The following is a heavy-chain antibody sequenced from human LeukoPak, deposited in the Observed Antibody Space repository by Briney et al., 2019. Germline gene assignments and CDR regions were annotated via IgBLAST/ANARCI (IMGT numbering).Heavy chain of an antibody. CDR1: GFTFSSYA. D-gene: IGHD2-2*01. CDR2: ISGSGGST. CDR3: AKGYWDCSSTSCYDY. J-gene: IGHJ4*02. Sequence: GGSLRLSCAASGFTFSSYAMSWVRQAPGKGLEWVSAISGSGGSTYYADSVKGRFTISRDNSKNTLYLQMNSLRAEDTAVYYCAKGYWDCSSTSCYDYWGQGTLVTVSS. V-gene: IGHV3-23*01.